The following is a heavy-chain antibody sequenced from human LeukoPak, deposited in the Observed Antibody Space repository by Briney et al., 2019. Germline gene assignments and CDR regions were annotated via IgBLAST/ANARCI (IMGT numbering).Heavy chain of an antibody. Sequence: GGSLRLSCAASGFTFSNAWISWVRQAPGQGLEWVGRIKSNTDGGTTDYAAPVKGRFTISREDSKNTLYLQMNSLKTDDTAVYYCTTAFPSDYDDSSGYPVYGLDYWGQGTLVTVSS. J-gene: IGHJ4*02. CDR2: IKSNTDGGTT. CDR1: GFTFSNAW. CDR3: TTAFPSDYDDSSGYPVYGLDY. D-gene: IGHD3-22*01. V-gene: IGHV3-15*01.